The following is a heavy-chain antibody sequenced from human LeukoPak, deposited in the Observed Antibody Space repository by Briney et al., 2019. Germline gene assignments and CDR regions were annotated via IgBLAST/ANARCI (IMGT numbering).Heavy chain of an antibody. CDR3: ASRFTARQLVPADYYHMDV. Sequence: SVKVSCKASGVSFRDYTINWVRQAPGRGLEWMGAIIPISGTTNYAQRLQGRLTLTMDDSATTAFMEMSSLRSEDTAVYYCASRFTARQLVPADYYHMDVWGKGTTVFVSS. V-gene: IGHV1-69*05. D-gene: IGHD6-13*01. CDR1: GVSFRDYT. J-gene: IGHJ6*03. CDR2: IIPISGTT.